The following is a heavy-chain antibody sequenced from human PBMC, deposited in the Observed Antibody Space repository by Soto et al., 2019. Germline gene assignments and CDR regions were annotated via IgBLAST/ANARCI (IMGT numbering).Heavy chain of an antibody. D-gene: IGHD3-16*01. CDR2: IYWDGTK. J-gene: IGHJ4*02. Sequence: QITLKESGPMLVKPTQTLTLTCTFSGFSLSTSGVGVGWIRQPPGKALEWLALIYWDGTKHYSPSLESRLTITKDTSKNQVVLTMTNMDPVDTATYYCVHKGWGDRILDYWGQGTLLTVSS. CDR3: VHKGWGDRILDY. V-gene: IGHV2-5*02. CDR1: GFSLSTSGVG.